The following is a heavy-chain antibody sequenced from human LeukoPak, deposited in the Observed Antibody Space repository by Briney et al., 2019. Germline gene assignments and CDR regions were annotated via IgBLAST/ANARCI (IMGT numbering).Heavy chain of an antibody. CDR3: ARDLVVRKQGDWFDP. CDR1: GGTFSSYA. CDR2: IIPIFGTA. Sequence: ASVKVSCKASGGTFSSYAISWVRQAPGQGLEWMGGIIPIFGTANYAQKFQGRVTITADESTSTAYMELSSLRSEDTAVYYCARDLVVRKQGDWFDPWGQGTLATVSS. V-gene: IGHV1-69*13. J-gene: IGHJ5*02. D-gene: IGHD2-2*01.